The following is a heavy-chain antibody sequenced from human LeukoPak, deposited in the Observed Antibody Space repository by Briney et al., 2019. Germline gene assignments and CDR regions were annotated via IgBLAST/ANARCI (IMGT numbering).Heavy chain of an antibody. CDR3: ARTSHESVLYWSDP. V-gene: IGHV1-18*01. D-gene: IGHD3-16*01. CDR1: GYTFTTYG. Sequence: GASVKVSCEASGYTFTTYGIGWVRQAPGQGLGWMGWISGYNGNTNYAQKFQGRVTMTTDTSTSTAYMELRSLRSDDTAVYYCARTSHESVLYWSDPWGQGTLVNVSS. J-gene: IGHJ5*02. CDR2: ISGYNGNT.